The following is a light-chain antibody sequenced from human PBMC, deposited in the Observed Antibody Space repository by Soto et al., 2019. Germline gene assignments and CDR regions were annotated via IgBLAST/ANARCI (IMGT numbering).Light chain of an antibody. J-gene: IGKJ5*01. CDR3: QQSLTMPIT. Sequence: TQMTQSPLSLSASVGEQIIITCRASRDVGSDVSWYLQRPGQAPKLLIRSASTLQRGVPSRFSGSGSRTEFTLTIADLQPDDFATYYCQQSLTMPITFGHGTRLEIK. CDR1: RDVGSD. CDR2: SAS. V-gene: IGKV1-39*01.